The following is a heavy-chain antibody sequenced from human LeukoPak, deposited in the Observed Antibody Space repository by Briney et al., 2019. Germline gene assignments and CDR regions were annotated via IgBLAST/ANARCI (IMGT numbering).Heavy chain of an antibody. CDR1: GGSISTYY. CDR3: ARHRDYDSSPNDY. D-gene: IGHD3-22*01. CDR2: IYYSGST. Sequence: SESLSLTCTVSGGSISTYYWSWIRQPPGKGLEWIGYIYYSGSTNYNPSLKSRVTISLDTSKNQFSLKLSSVTAADTAVYYCARHRDYDSSPNDYWGQGTLVTVSS. J-gene: IGHJ4*02. V-gene: IGHV4-59*08.